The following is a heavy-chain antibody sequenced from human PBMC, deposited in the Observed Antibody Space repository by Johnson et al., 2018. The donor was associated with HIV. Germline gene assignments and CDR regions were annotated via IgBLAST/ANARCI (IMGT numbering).Heavy chain of an antibody. Sequence: VQLVESGGGVVRPVGSLRLSCAASGFTFDDYGMNWVRQAPGKGLEWVSGINWNGGSTGFADSVKGRFTISRDNAKNSMYLQMNSLRVEDTALYYCVRDTGYCSGGRCDDAFDVWGQGTVVTVSS. CDR2: INWNGGST. D-gene: IGHD2-15*01. CDR1: GFTFDDYG. CDR3: VRDTGYCSGGRCDDAFDV. V-gene: IGHV3-20*04. J-gene: IGHJ3*01.